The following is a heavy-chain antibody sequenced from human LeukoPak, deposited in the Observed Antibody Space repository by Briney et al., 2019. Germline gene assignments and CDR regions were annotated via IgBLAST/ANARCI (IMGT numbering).Heavy chain of an antibody. J-gene: IGHJ4*02. CDR2: IGGTGGSM. CDR3: ASWHYVDD. CDR1: GFTFRSYG. Sequence: GGSLRLSCAASGFTFRSYGMSWVRQAPGKGLEWVSTIGGTGGSMYYADSVKGRFTISRDNSKNTLYLQMNSLRAEDTAVYYCASWHYVDDWGQGTLVTVFS. D-gene: IGHD6-13*01. V-gene: IGHV3-23*01.